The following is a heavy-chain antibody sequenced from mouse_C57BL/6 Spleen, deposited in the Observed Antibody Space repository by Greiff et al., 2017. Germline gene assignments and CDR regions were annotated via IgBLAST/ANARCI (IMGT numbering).Heavy chain of an antibody. CDR1: GFLLTSYG. CDR3: ARTPSAMVTTGAMDD. J-gene: IGHJ4*01. CDR2: IWSDGST. Sequence: QVQLKESGPGLVAPSGFLLTSYGVHWVRQPPGKGLEWLVVIWSDGSTTYNSALKSRLSISKDNSKSQVFLKMNSLQTDDTAMYYCARTPSAMVTTGAMDDWGQGASVTVAS. V-gene: IGHV2-6*03. D-gene: IGHD2-2*01.